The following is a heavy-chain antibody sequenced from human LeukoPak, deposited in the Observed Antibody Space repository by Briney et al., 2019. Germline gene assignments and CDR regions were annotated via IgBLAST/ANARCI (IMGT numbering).Heavy chain of an antibody. CDR3: ARDSSWSFDY. Sequence: GGSLRLSCAASGFSFSSYSMNWVRQAPGKGLEWISYIRSRDGAIYYADSVKGRFTITTDNARKSLYLQMNSLREEDTAVYFCARDSSWSFDYWGQGTLVTVSS. CDR2: IRSRDGAI. V-gene: IGHV3-48*02. D-gene: IGHD2-15*01. CDR1: GFSFSSYS. J-gene: IGHJ4*02.